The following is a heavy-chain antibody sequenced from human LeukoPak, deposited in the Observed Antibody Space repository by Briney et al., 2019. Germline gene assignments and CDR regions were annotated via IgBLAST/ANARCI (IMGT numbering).Heavy chain of an antibody. V-gene: IGHV4-39*07. Sequence: PSETLSLTCTVSGGSISSRNYYWGWIRQPPGKGLEGIGSIYYTGSTYYKPSLRSRVTISVDTSKNQFSLKLSSVTAADSAVYYCARTSSSGLVGGYYFDYWGQGTLVTVSS. J-gene: IGHJ4*02. CDR3: ARTSSSGLVGGYYFDY. CDR1: GGSISSRNYY. CDR2: IYYTGST. D-gene: IGHD6-19*01.